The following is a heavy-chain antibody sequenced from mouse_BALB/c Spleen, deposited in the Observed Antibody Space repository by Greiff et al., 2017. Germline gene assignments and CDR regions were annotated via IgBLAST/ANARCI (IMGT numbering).Heavy chain of an antibody. D-gene: IGHD2-4*01. CDR3: ARGGAMITTSYFDY. J-gene: IGHJ2*01. V-gene: IGHV5-6-5*01. CDR1: GFTFSSYA. Sequence: EVMLVESGGGLVKPGGSLKLSCAASGFTFSSYAMSWVRQTPEKRLEWVASISSGGSTYYPDSVKGRFTISRDNARNILYLQMSSLRSEDTAMYYCARGGAMITTSYFDYWGQGTTLTVSS. CDR2: ISSGGST.